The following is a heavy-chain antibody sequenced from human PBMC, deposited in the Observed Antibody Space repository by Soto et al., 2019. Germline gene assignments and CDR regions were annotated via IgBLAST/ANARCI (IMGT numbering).Heavy chain of an antibody. CDR1: GFSFVNYA. CDR2: LSGSGTST. V-gene: IGHV3-23*01. D-gene: IGHD6-19*01. J-gene: IGHJ4*02. CDR3: AKATTNGGWFNPFDS. Sequence: GGSLRLSCAASGFSFVNYAMNWVRQSPGKGLEWVSGLSGSGTSTYYADSVKGRFTISRDNSRDTLFLQMNSLTADDTAVYYCAKATTNGGWFNPFDSWGQGALVTVSS.